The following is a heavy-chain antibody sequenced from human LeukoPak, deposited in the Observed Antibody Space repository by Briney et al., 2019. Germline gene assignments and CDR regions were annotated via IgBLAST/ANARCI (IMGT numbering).Heavy chain of an antibody. V-gene: IGHV3-15*01. Sequence: GGSLRLSCAASGFTFSNAWMSWVRQAPGKGLEWVGRIKSKTDGGTTDYAAPVKGRFTISRDDSKNTLYLQMNSLKTEDTAVYYCTTERYSSSWYVSHYYYYYMDVWGKGTTVTISS. CDR3: TTERYSSSWYVSHYYYYYMDV. CDR2: IKSKTDGGTT. J-gene: IGHJ6*03. CDR1: GFTFSNAW. D-gene: IGHD6-13*01.